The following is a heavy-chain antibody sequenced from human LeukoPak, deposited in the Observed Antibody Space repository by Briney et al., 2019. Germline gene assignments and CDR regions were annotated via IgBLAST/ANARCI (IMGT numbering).Heavy chain of an antibody. J-gene: IGHJ4*02. CDR2: ISWNSGSI. Sequence: GRTLRLSCAASGFTFDDYAMHWVRHAPAKGLEGVSGISWNSGSIGYADSVKDRFTISRDNAKNSLYLQMNSLRAEDMALYYCARESTGFDYWGQGTLVTVSS. D-gene: IGHD3-10*01. CDR3: ARESTGFDY. V-gene: IGHV3-9*03. CDR1: GFTFDDYA.